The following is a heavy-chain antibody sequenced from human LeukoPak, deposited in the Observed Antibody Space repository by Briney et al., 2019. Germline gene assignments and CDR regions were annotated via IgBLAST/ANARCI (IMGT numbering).Heavy chain of an antibody. CDR1: GFTFSRSW. V-gene: IGHV3-7*02. Sequence: GGSLRLSCAASGFTFSRSWMGWVRQAPGKGLGWVANIKQDGTSKYYVDSVMGRFTISRDSAENSVYLQMNSLSAGDTAVYYCARHGDYCFDLWGPGTRVTVSS. CDR3: ARHGDYCFDL. J-gene: IGHJ4*02. CDR2: IKQDGTSK. D-gene: IGHD2-21*01.